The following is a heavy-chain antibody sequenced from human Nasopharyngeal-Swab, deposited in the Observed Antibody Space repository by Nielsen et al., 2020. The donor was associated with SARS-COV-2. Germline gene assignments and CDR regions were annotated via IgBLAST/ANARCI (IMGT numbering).Heavy chain of an antibody. J-gene: IGHJ4*02. CDR2: IGDKDNNYAT. CDR3: TTDFYFDY. CDR1: GFIFSASA. Sequence: GGSLRLSCAASGFIFSASAIHWVRQASGKGLEWVDRIGDKDNNYATTYGASVQGRFTISRDDSKNTAFLQMDSLKTEDTALYYCTTDFYFDYWGQGTLVTVSS. V-gene: IGHV3-73*01.